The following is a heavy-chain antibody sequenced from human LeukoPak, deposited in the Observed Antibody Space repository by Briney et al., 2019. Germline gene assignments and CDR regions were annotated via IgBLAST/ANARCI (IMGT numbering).Heavy chain of an antibody. Sequence: GGSLRLSCAASGFTVSSNYMTWVRQAPGKGLEWVSYISSSSGTIYYADSVKGRFTISRDNAKNSLYLQMNSLRDEDTAVYYCARSLPSYYYDSSGRPYYYGMDVWGQGTSVTVSS. CDR1: GFTVSSNY. J-gene: IGHJ6*02. CDR3: ARSLPSYYYDSSGRPYYYGMDV. D-gene: IGHD3-22*01. V-gene: IGHV3-48*02. CDR2: ISSSSGTI.